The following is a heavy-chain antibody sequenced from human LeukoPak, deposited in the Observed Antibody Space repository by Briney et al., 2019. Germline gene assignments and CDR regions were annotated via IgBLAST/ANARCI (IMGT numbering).Heavy chain of an antibody. D-gene: IGHD6-6*01. Sequence: GGSLRLSCAASGFTFSSYSMNWVRQAPGKGLEWVSYIGSSSSTIYYADSVKGRFTISRDNAKNSLYLQMNSLRAEDTAVYYCARVEMYSSFLEGDYWGQGTLVTVSS. CDR1: GFTFSSYS. CDR3: ARVEMYSSFLEGDY. J-gene: IGHJ4*02. V-gene: IGHV3-48*04. CDR2: IGSSSSTI.